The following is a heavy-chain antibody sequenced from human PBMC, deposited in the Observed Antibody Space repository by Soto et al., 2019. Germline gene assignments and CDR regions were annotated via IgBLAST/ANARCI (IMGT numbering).Heavy chain of an antibody. V-gene: IGHV1-69*02. CDR3: ANSPTPGSPPPSYSGMAV. CDR1: GGSFSSYI. Sequence: SVKVSCKASGGSFSSYIVSWVRQAPGQGLEWMGRIIPVLGVEYYAQKFQGRVTITADKSTSTAYMELSSLRSEDTAVYYCANSPTPGSPPPSYSGMAVGGLGTRVTVSS. D-gene: IGHD2-21*01. J-gene: IGHJ6*02. CDR2: IIPVLGVE.